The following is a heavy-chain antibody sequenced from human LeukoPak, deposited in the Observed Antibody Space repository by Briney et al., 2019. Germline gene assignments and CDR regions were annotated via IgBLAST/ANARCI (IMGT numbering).Heavy chain of an antibody. CDR1: GFTFSDYY. CDR3: ASSLTYYYDSSGYNPEIDY. D-gene: IGHD3-22*01. Sequence: GGSLRLSCAASGFTFSDYYMSWIRQAPGKGLEWVSYISSSGSTIYYADSVKGRFTISRDNTKNSLYLQMNSLRAEDTAVYYCASSLTYYYDSSGYNPEIDYWGQGTLVTVSS. J-gene: IGHJ4*02. CDR2: ISSSGSTI. V-gene: IGHV3-11*01.